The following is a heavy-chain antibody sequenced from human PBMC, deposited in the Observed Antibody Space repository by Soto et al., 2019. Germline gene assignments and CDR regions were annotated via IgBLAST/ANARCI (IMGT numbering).Heavy chain of an antibody. Sequence: QVHLVESGGGVVQPGRSLRLSCAASGFTFSTYGMHWVRQAPGKGLEWVAVISYDGSNKYYADSVNGRFIISRDNANNTLYLQMNSLRAEDTAVYYCAKDPGRVVWGVIIFELFDYWGQGTLVTVSS. J-gene: IGHJ4*02. CDR1: GFTFSTYG. V-gene: IGHV3-30*18. D-gene: IGHD3-10*01. CDR2: ISYDGSNK. CDR3: AKDPGRVVWGVIIFELFDY.